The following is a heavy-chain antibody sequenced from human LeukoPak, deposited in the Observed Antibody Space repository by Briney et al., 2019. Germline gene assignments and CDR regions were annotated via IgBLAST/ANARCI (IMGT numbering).Heavy chain of an antibody. Sequence: GPSVKVSCKASGGTFSSYAISWVRQAPGQGLEWMGGIIPIFGTANYAQKFQGRVTITADESTSTAYMELSSLRSEDTAVYYCARAPVKDFWSGPYPFDYWGQGTLVTVSS. D-gene: IGHD3-3*01. CDR1: GGTFSSYA. J-gene: IGHJ4*02. V-gene: IGHV1-69*01. CDR2: IIPIFGTA. CDR3: ARAPVKDFWSGPYPFDY.